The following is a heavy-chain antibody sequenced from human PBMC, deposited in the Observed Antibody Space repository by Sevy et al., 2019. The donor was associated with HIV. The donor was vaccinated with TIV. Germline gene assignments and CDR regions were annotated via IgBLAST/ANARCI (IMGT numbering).Heavy chain of an antibody. CDR2: INHSGST. CDR3: ARGSYDSSGYPGNYFDY. CDR1: GGSFSGYY. V-gene: IGHV4-34*01. D-gene: IGHD3-22*01. Sequence: SETLSLTCAVYGGSFSGYYWSWIRQPPGKGREWIGEINHSGSTNYNPSLKSRVTISVDTSKNQFSLKLSSVTAADTAVYYCARGSYDSSGYPGNYFDYWGQGTLVTVSS. J-gene: IGHJ4*02.